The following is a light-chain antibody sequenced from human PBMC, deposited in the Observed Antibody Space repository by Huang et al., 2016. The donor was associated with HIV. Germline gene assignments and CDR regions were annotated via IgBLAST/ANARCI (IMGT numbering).Light chain of an antibody. V-gene: IGKV3-20*01. J-gene: IGKJ1*01. Sequence: EIVLTQSPGILSLSPGESATLSCRASQSVFNNNYLAWYQQKPGQAPRLLIFGASSMATGISDRFRGSGSGTDFTLTISRLEPEDFAVYYCQQYGSSLAFGPGTKVEIK. CDR1: QSVFNNNY. CDR3: QQYGSSLA. CDR2: GAS.